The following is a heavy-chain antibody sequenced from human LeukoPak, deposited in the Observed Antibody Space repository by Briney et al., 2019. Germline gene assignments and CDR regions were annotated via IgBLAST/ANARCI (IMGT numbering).Heavy chain of an antibody. CDR1: GFTVSSNY. J-gene: IGHJ3*02. CDR3: ARSSHHDILTGYSEEDAFDI. Sequence: PGGSLRLSCAASGFTVSSNYMSWVLQAPGKGLEWVSVIYSGGSTDYADSVKGRFTISRDNSKNTLYLQMNSLRVEDTAVYYCARSSHHDILTGYSEEDAFDIWGQGTMVTVSS. CDR2: IYSGGST. V-gene: IGHV3-53*01. D-gene: IGHD3-9*01.